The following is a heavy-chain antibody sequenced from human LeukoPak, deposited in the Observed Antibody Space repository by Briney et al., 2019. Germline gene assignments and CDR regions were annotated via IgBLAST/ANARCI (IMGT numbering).Heavy chain of an antibody. CDR3: ARGYDDGSGYSLDY. J-gene: IGHJ4*02. CDR1: GYTFTNYC. D-gene: IGHD3-22*01. V-gene: IGHV1-46*01. CDR2: INPSSGST. Sequence: ASVEVSCKASGYTFTNYCIYWVRQAPGQGLEWMGMINPSSGSTTYAQNFQGRVTMTRDTSTSTVYMELSSLRSKDTAVYYCARGYDDGSGYSLDYWGQGTLVTVSS.